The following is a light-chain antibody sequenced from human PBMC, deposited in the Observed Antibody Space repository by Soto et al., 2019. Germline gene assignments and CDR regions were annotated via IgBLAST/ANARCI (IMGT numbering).Light chain of an antibody. Sequence: QSVLTQPASVSGSPGQSITISCTGTSSDVGSYNYVSWYQQHPGKAPKLMIYEVSNRPSGVSNRFSGSKSGNTASLTISGLPAEDEGDSYCSSYTSSSTRVFGGGTKVTVL. CDR1: SSDVGSYNY. J-gene: IGLJ3*02. CDR2: EVS. CDR3: SSYTSSSTRV. V-gene: IGLV2-14*01.